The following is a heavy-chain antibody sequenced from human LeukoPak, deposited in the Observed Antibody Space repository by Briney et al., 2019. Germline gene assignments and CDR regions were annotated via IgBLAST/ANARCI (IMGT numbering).Heavy chain of an antibody. CDR2: TYYRSKWYN. CDR3: ARGGHSSGWYGYYYYYMDV. D-gene: IGHD6-19*01. Sequence: SQTLSLTCAISGDSVSSNSAAWNWIRQSPSRGLEWLGRTYYRSKWYNDYAVSVKSRITINPDTSKNQFSLQLNSVTPEDTAVYYCARGGHSSGWYGYYYYYMDVWGKGTTVTVSS. V-gene: IGHV6-1*01. CDR1: GDSVSSNSAA. J-gene: IGHJ6*03.